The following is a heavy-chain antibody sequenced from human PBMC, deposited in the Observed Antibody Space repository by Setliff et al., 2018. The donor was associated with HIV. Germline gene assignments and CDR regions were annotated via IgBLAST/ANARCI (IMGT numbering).Heavy chain of an antibody. CDR2: IYYSGST. D-gene: IGHD3-10*01. V-gene: IGHV4-39*07. Sequence: SETLSLTCTVSGGSISDSSYYWGWIRQPPGKGLEWIGNIYYSGSTYYNPSLKSRVTISVDTSKNQFSLKLGSVTAADTAVYYCARILWFGEETVDYWGQGTLVTVSS. CDR3: ARILWFGEETVDY. CDR1: GGSISDSSYY. J-gene: IGHJ4*02.